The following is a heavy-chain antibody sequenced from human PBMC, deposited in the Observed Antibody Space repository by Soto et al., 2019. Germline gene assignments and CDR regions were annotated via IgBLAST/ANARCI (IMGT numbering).Heavy chain of an antibody. CDR3: AGNWNYNAFDS. CDR2: INSDGTTT. CDR1: GFTFRSYW. Sequence: EVQLVASGGGLVQPAGSLRLSCAASGFTFRSYWMHWVRQAPGKALVWVSRINSDGTTTNYADSVKGRFTISKHNAKNRVFVQKNSLTAEDTAVDYCAGNWNYNAFDSCGQGRTVTVSS. J-gene: IGHJ3*01. V-gene: IGHV3-74*01. D-gene: IGHD1-7*01.